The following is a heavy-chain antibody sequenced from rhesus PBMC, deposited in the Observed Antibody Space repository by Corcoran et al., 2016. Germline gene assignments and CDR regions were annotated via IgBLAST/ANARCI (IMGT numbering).Heavy chain of an antibody. CDR3: VRGGGWNNVFNFDY. J-gene: IGHJ4*01. V-gene: IGHV4-173*01. D-gene: IGHD1-20*01. CDR1: GGSISRNY. Sequence: QLQLQESGPGLVTPSETLSLTCAVSGGSISRNYWSWIRQPPGQGLEWIGRISGSGGSTDYNPSVKSRVTISRDTAKNQFSLYLTSVTAADTAVYYCVRGGGWNNVFNFDYWGQGVLVTVSS. CDR2: ISGSGGST.